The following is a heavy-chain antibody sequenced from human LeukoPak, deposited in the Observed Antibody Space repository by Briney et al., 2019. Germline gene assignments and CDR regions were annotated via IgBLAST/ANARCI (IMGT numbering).Heavy chain of an antibody. Sequence: AGGSLRLSCAASGFTFSSYAMHWVRQAPGKGLEWVAVISYDGSNKYYADSVKGRFTISRDNSKNTLYLQMNSLRAEDTAVYYCARGDEDYYYGMDVWGQGTTVTVSS. J-gene: IGHJ6*02. CDR3: ARGDEDYYYGMDV. CDR1: GFTFSSYA. CDR2: ISYDGSNK. V-gene: IGHV3-30-3*01.